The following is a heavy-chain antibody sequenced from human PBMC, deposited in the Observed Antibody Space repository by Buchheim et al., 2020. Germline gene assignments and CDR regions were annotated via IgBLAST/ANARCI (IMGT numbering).Heavy chain of an antibody. D-gene: IGHD4-17*01. Sequence: QVQLVESGGGVVQPGRSLRLSCAASGFTFSSYGMHWVRQAPGKGLEWVAVISYDGSNKYYADSVKGRFTISRDNSKNTLYLQMNSLRAEDTAVYYCARDLYGDYELVYWGQGTL. CDR3: ARDLYGDYELVY. J-gene: IGHJ4*02. CDR1: GFTFSSYG. CDR2: ISYDGSNK. V-gene: IGHV3-30*03.